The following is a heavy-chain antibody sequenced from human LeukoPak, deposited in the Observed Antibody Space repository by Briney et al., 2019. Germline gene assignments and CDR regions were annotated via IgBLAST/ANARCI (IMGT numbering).Heavy chain of an antibody. CDR1: GYTFTYRY. CDR2: ITPFNGDT. D-gene: IGHD3-22*01. Sequence: SVKVSCKSSGYTFTYRYLHWVRQAPGQALEWMGWITPFNGDTNYAQRFQDRVTITSDRSMTTVYMELSSLRSEDTAMSYCARSRGYYDSSGYPDNAFDIWGQGTMVTVSS. J-gene: IGHJ3*02. V-gene: IGHV1-45*02. CDR3: ARSRGYYDSSGYPDNAFDI.